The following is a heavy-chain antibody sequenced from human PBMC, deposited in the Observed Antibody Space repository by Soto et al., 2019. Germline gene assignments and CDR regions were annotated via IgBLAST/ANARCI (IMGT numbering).Heavy chain of an antibody. J-gene: IGHJ4*02. CDR3: ARLLAYDYGDYG. D-gene: IGHD4-17*01. CDR2: INPNSGGT. Sequence: XSVKVSCEASGYTFTWYYIHWVRQAPGQGLEWMGWINPNSGGTNYAQKFQGRVTMTRDTSISTAYMELSRLRSDDTAVYYCARLLAYDYGDYGWGQGPLVTVSS. CDR1: GYTFTWYY. V-gene: IGHV1-2*02.